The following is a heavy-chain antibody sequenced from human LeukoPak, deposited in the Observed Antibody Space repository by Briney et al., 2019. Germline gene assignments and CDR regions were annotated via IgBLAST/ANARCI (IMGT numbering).Heavy chain of an antibody. CDR2: IYYRGRT. D-gene: IGHD1-26*01. CDR1: NASIISSSYY. V-gene: IGHV4-39*07. J-gene: IGHJ6*02. Sequence: PSETLSLTCSVSNASIISSSYYWGWIRQPPGKGLEWIGSIYYRGRTYYNPSLKIRVTISADTSKNQFSLKLSSVTAADTAVYYCARVMGGSYYGTHYYYYGMDVWGQGTTVTVSS. CDR3: ARVMGGSYYGTHYYYYGMDV.